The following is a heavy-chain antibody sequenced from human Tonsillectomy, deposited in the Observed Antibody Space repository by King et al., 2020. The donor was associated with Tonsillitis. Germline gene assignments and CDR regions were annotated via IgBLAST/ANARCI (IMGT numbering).Heavy chain of an antibody. CDR1: GYSFSTYW. J-gene: IGHJ6*03. V-gene: IGHV5-51*03. CDR2: THPGDSDT. Sequence: VQLVESGAEVKKPGDSLKISCRGTGYSFSTYWIGWVRQMPGKGLEWMGITHPGDSDTRYSPSFQGQVTISADKSIDTAYMQWSSLKASDTAIYYCARLEGGSPYYYYYMDVWGKGPRSPSP. CDR3: ARLEGGSPYYYYYMDV. D-gene: IGHD3-16*01.